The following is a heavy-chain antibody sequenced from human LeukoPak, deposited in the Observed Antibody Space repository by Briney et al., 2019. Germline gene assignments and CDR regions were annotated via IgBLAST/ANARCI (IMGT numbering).Heavy chain of an antibody. Sequence: PGGSQRLSCAASGFTFSSYAMSWVRQAPGKGLEWVSAISGSGGSTYYADSVKGRFTISRDNSKNTLYLQMNSLRAEDTAVYYCAKVEGVNIVVVPAATTSFDYWGQGTLVTVSS. J-gene: IGHJ4*02. D-gene: IGHD2-2*01. CDR2: ISGSGGST. CDR1: GFTFSSYA. V-gene: IGHV3-23*01. CDR3: AKVEGVNIVVVPAATTSFDY.